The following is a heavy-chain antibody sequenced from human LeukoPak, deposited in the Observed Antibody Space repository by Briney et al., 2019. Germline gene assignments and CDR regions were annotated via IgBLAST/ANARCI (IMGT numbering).Heavy chain of an antibody. J-gene: IGHJ4*02. V-gene: IGHV3-30*18. CDR1: GFTFSSYG. Sequence: PGGSLRLSCAASGFTFSSYGMHWVRQAPGKGLEWVAVISYDGSNKYYADSVKGRFTISRDNSKNTLYLQMNSLRAEDTAVYYCAKDHEYSSGWYYFAYWGQGTLVTVSS. CDR3: AKDHEYSSGWYYFAY. CDR2: ISYDGSNK. D-gene: IGHD6-19*01.